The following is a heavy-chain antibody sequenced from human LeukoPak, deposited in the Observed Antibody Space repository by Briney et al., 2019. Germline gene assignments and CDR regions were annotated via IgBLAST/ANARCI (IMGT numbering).Heavy chain of an antibody. CDR1: GFTFSSYG. CDR2: INYDGSNK. D-gene: IGHD2-8*02. CDR3: ARALSTGGRIDY. V-gene: IGHV3-33*01. J-gene: IGHJ4*02. Sequence: GGSLRLSCAASGFTFSSYGMHWVRQALGKGLEWVAVINYDGSNKYYADSVKGRFTISRDNSKNTLYLQMNSLRVEDTAVYYCARALSTGGRIDYWGQGTLVTVSS.